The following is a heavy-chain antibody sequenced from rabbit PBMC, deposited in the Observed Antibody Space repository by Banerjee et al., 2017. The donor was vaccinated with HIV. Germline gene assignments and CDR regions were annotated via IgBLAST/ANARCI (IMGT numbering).Heavy chain of an antibody. Sequence: QQLEESGGGLVKPGASLTLTCTASGFDLSIYYMCWFRQAPGKGLEWIGCVATDSVGSTWYANWAKGRFTISKTSSTTVTLQMTSLTAADTATYFCARDAGWVNYGHAIDLWGQGTLVTVS. V-gene: IGHV1S40*01. CDR2: VATDSVGST. CDR1: GFDLSIYY. J-gene: IGHJ3*01. CDR3: ARDAGWVNYGHAIDL. D-gene: IGHD6-1*01.